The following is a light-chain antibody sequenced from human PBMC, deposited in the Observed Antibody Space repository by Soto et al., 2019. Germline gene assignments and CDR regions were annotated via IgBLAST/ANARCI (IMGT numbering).Light chain of an antibody. Sequence: LTPTTSAYGSDGHTVSMSCNGTSREVGLQRHVSLDPQQPGKAPKVMICAHSERPSGVPDRFSGSKSSNTASLTLSGPQAEDQPDYYCSYYAGSNDVVFGTGTQVHVL. J-gene: IGLJ1*01. V-gene: IGLV2-8*01. CDR2: AHS. CDR1: SREVGLQRH. CDR3: SYYAGSNDVV.